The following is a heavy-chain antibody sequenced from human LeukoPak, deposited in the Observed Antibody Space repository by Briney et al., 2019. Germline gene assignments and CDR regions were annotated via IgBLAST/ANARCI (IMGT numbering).Heavy chain of an antibody. CDR2: INPNSGDT. CDR1: GYTFTGYY. J-gene: IGHJ4*02. Sequence: GASVKVSCKASGYTFTGYYMHWVRQAPGQGLEWMGSINPNSGDTNSAQKFQGRVTMTRDTSISTAYMELSRLRSDDTAVYYCARDGGLDYWGQGTLVTVSS. D-gene: IGHD3-16*01. V-gene: IGHV1-2*02. CDR3: ARDGGLDY.